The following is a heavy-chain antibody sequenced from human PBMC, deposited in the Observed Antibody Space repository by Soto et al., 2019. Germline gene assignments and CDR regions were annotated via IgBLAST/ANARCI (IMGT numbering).Heavy chain of an antibody. CDR3: AKGGDIVVVPAAIVHYGMDV. CDR2: ISYDGSNK. V-gene: IGHV3-30*18. J-gene: IGHJ6*02. CDR1: GFTFSSYG. D-gene: IGHD2-2*01. Sequence: QVQLVESGGGVVQPGRSLRLSCAASGFTFSSYGMHWVRQAPGKGLEWVAVISYDGSNKYYADSVKGRFTISRDNSKNTLYLQMNSLRAEDTAVYYCAKGGDIVVVPAAIVHYGMDVWGQGTTVTVSS.